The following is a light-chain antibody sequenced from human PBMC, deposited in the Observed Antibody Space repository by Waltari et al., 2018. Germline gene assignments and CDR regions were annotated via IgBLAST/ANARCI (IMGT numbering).Light chain of an antibody. J-gene: IGLJ2*01. CDR1: TSNIGSNF. Sequence: QSVLTQPPSASGTPGQRVTISCSGSTSNIGSNFVFWYPQLPGTTPKLLIYRNDQRPSGVPDRFSGSKSGTSASLTISGLRSEDEADYYCAAWDDTLSGRLFGGGTKLTVL. V-gene: IGLV1-47*01. CDR2: RND. CDR3: AAWDDTLSGRL.